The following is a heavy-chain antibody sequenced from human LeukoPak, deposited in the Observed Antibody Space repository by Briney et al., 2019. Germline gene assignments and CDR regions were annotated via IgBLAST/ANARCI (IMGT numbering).Heavy chain of an antibody. J-gene: IGHJ4*02. CDR2: ISDSGGST. CDR3: AKRIQSAMATGY. Sequence: GGSLRLSCAASGFTFSSYAMSWVRQAPGKGLEWVSTISDSGGSTYYADSVKGRFTISRDNSKNTLYLQMNSLRAEDTAVYYCAKRIQSAMATGYWGQGTLVTVSS. CDR1: GFTFSSYA. V-gene: IGHV3-23*01. D-gene: IGHD5-18*01.